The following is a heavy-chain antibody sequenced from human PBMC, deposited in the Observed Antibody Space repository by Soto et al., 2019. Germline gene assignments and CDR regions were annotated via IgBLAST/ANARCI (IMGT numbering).Heavy chain of an antibody. V-gene: IGHV4-38-2*01. CDR3: AMRASGEPPYYFDS. D-gene: IGHD7-27*01. CDR2: IYDSGVT. J-gene: IGHJ4*02. Sequence: SETLSLTCAVSGYSISSGSYWGWIRQPPGKGLEWIVSIYDSGVTYYNPSLKSRVTTSVDTSENQFSLNLDSMTAADAAVYYCAMRASGEPPYYFDSWGQGTLVTVSS. CDR1: GYSISSGSY.